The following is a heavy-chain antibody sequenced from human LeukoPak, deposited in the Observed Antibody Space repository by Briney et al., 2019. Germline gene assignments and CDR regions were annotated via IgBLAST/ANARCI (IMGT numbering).Heavy chain of an antibody. CDR1: GFTFSDYN. J-gene: IGHJ4*02. D-gene: IGHD5-18*01. CDR2: ISSSSSSI. CDR3: ARASGDIVETATMGSY. Sequence: GGSLRLSCAASGFTFSDYNMNWVRQAPGKGLEWVSSISSSSSSIYYADSVKGRFTISRDNAKNSLYLQMNSLRAEDTAVYYCARASGDIVETATMGSYWGQGTLVTVSS. V-gene: IGHV3-21*01.